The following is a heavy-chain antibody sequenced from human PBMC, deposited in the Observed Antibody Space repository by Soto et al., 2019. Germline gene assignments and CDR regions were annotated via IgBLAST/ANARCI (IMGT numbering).Heavy chain of an antibody. CDR2: IIPILGIA. D-gene: IGHD2-21*01. J-gene: IGHJ4*02. Sequence: GASVKVSCKASGGTFSSYTISWVRQAPGQGLEWMGRIIPILGIANYAQKFQGRVTITADKSTSTAYMELSSLRSEDTAVYYCAARGYCGGDCYLDFDYWGQGTLVTSPQ. V-gene: IGHV1-69*02. CDR1: GGTFSSYT. CDR3: AARGYCGGDCYLDFDY.